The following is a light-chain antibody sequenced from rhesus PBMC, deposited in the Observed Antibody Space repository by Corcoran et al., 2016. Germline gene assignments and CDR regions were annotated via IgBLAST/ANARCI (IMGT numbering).Light chain of an antibody. J-gene: IGKJ3*01. CDR2: AAS. Sequence: DIQMTQSPSSLSASVGDRVTITCQASQGISSWLAWYQHRPGKAPKLLIYAASSLQTGVPSRFRGNGSGTDFTLTISSLQPEDFATYYCQQHNSYPPTFGPGTKLAVK. CDR3: QQHNSYPPT. CDR1: QGISSW. V-gene: IGKV1-33*02.